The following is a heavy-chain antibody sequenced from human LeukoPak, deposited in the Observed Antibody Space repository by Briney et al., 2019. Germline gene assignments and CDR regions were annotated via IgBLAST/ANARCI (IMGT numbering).Heavy chain of an antibody. CDR2: IYHSGST. V-gene: IGHV4-38-2*02. CDR3: ARWGYVANYYFDY. D-gene: IGHD4/OR15-4a*01. Sequence: PSETLSLTCIVSGYSISTGYYWAWIRQPPGKGLEWIGEIYHSGSTNYNPSLKSRVTISVDKSKNQFSLKLSSVTAADTAVYYCARWGYVANYYFDYWGQGTLVTVSS. CDR1: GYSISTGYY. J-gene: IGHJ4*02.